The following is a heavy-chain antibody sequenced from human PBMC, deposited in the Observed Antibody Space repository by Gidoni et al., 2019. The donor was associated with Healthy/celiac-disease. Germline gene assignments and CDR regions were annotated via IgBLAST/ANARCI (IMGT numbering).Heavy chain of an antibody. V-gene: IGHV1-69*01. J-gene: IGHJ6*02. CDR1: AGTFSSYA. CDR3: ARYSVSGSYYSYYYYYGMDV. CDR2: IIPIFGTA. D-gene: IGHD1-26*01. Sequence: QVQLVQSGAEVKKPGSSVKVSCKASAGTFSSYAISCVRQAPGHGLEWMGGIIPIFGTANYAQKFQGRVTITADESTSTAYMELSSLRSEDTAVYYCARYSVSGSYYSYYYYYGMDVWGQGTTVTVSS.